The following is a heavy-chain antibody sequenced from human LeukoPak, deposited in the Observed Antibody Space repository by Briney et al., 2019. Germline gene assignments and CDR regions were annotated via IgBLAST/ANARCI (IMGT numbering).Heavy chain of an antibody. V-gene: IGHV1-8*01. J-gene: IGHJ4*02. CDR3: AGMSRGSGYYYFDY. CDR2: MSPNSGNT. CDR1: GYTFTSYD. Sequence: GASVKVSCKASGYTFTSYDINWVRQATGQGLEWMGWMSPNSGNTGYAQKFQGRVTMTRNTSISTAYMELSSLRSEDTAVYYCAGMSRGSGYYYFDYWGQGTLVTVSS. D-gene: IGHD3-22*01.